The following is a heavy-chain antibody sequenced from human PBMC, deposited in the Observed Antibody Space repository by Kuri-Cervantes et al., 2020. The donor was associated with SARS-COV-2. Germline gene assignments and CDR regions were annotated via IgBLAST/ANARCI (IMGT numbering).Heavy chain of an antibody. V-gene: IGHV3-11*06. CDR3: ARSCTYARCSEYFQH. CDR1: GFTFSDYY. CDR2: ISSSSSYT. J-gene: IGHJ1*01. Sequence: GESLKISCAASGFTFSDYYMSWIRQAPGKGLGWVSYISSSSSYTNYADSVKGRFTISRDISKNTVFLQMNRLRPEDTAVYYCARSCTYARCSEYFQHWGQGTLVTVSS. D-gene: IGHD2-8*01.